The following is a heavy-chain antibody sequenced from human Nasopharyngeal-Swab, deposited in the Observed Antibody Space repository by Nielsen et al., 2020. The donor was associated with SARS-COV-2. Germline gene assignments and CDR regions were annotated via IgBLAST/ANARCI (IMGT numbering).Heavy chain of an antibody. V-gene: IGHV4-4*02. Sequence: WIRKPPGKGMEWIGEIYHSGSTNYNPSLKRRVTISVDKSKNQFSLKLSSVTAADTAVYYCARVSENCSGGSCGADVLYFDLWGRGTLVTVSS. CDR2: IYHSGST. D-gene: IGHD2-15*01. J-gene: IGHJ2*01. CDR3: ARVSENCSGGSCGADVLYFDL.